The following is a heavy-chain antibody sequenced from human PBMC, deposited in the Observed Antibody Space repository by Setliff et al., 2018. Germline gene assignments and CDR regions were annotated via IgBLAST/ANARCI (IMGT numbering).Heavy chain of an antibody. V-gene: IGHV4-34*01. D-gene: IGHD3-10*01. Sequence: SETLSLTCAVSGASFSDYYWTWIRQSPGKGLEWIGEINHSGSTNYNPSLKSRVTISLDTSKNQFSLRLSSVTAADTAVYYCARALASGSYYGQSSYYMDVWGKGTTVTVSS. J-gene: IGHJ6*03. CDR1: GASFSDYY. CDR2: INHSGST. CDR3: ARALASGSYYGQSSYYMDV.